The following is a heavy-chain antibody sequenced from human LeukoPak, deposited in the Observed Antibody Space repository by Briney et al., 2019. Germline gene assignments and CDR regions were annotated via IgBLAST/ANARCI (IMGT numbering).Heavy chain of an antibody. CDR3: ATDLHYYDSSGYYVGY. CDR1: GYTLTELS. Sequence: ASVKVSCKVSGYTLTELSMHWVRQAPGKGLEWMGGFDPEDGETIYAQKFQGRVTMTEDTSTDTAYMELSSLRSEDKAVYYCATDLHYYDSSGYYVGYWGQGTLVTVSS. D-gene: IGHD3-22*01. J-gene: IGHJ4*02. V-gene: IGHV1-24*01. CDR2: FDPEDGET.